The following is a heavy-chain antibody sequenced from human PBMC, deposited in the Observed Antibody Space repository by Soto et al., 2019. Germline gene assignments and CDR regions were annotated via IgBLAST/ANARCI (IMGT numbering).Heavy chain of an antibody. CDR3: ARVQYSSSSVYYYYYGMDV. CDR1: GFTFSSYG. CDR2: IWYDGSNK. J-gene: IGHJ6*02. Sequence: GGSLRLSCAASGFTFSSYGMHWVRQAPGKGLEWVAVIWYDGSNKYYADSVKGRFTISRDNSKNTLYLQMNSLRAEDTAVYYCARVQYSSSSVYYYYYGMDVWGQGTTVTVSS. D-gene: IGHD6-6*01. V-gene: IGHV3-33*01.